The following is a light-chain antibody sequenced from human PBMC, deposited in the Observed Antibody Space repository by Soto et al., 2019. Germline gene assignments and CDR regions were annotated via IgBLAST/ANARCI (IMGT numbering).Light chain of an antibody. V-gene: IGKV1-6*01. CDR2: AAS. CDR3: LQDYNYPRT. CDR1: QGIRDD. J-gene: IGKJ1*01. Sequence: AIQMTQSPSSLSASVGDRVTITCRASQGIRDDLGWYQQKPGKAPKLLIYAASNLQSGFPSRFSGSGSGTDFTLSINNLQPEDFATYYCLQDYNYPRTFGQGTKVDIK.